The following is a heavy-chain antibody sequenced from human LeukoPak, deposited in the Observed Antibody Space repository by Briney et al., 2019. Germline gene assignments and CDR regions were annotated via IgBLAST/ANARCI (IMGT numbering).Heavy chain of an antibody. D-gene: IGHD5-12*01. J-gene: IGHJ3*02. CDR2: IYPGDSDT. CDR3: ARRQVTRWLQFAFDI. V-gene: IGHV5-51*01. Sequence: GESLKISCKGSGYSFTSYWIGWVRQMPGKGLEWMGIIYPGDSDTRYSPSFQGQVTISADKSISTAYLQWSSLKASDTAMYYCARRQVTRWLQFAFDIWGQGTMVTVSS. CDR1: GYSFTSYW.